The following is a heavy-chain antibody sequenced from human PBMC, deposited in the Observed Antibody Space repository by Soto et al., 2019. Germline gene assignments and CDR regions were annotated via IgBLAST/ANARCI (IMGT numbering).Heavy chain of an antibody. D-gene: IGHD1-26*01. CDR1: GDSVSSNIAA. J-gene: IGHJ4*02. V-gene: IGHV6-1*01. CDR3: ARGSHGSAWL. Sequence: QSQTLSLTCAISGDSVSSNIAAWHWIRQSPSRGLEWLGRTWYRSKWNNDYAVSVISRITINPDTSKNQFSLQLNSVTPEDTAVYYCARGSHGSAWLWGQGTLVTVSS. CDR2: TWYRSKWNN.